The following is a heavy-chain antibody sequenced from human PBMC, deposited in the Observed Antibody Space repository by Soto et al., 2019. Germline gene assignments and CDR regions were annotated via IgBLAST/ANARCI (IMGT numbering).Heavy chain of an antibody. CDR3: ARWRVRQQLAGLDY. J-gene: IGHJ4*02. CDR2: IYHSGST. Sequence: TLSLTCAVSGGSISSSNWWSWVRQPPGKGLEWIGEIYHSGSTNYNPSLKSRVTISVDKSKNQFSLKLSSVTAADTAVYYCARWRVRQQLAGLDYWGQGTLVTVSS. D-gene: IGHD6-13*01. CDR1: GGSISSSNW. V-gene: IGHV4-4*02.